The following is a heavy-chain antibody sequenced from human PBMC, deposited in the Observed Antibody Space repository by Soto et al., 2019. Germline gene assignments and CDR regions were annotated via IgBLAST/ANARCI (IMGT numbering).Heavy chain of an antibody. CDR3: ARVLRSSSWYVPREYYFDY. V-gene: IGHV1-3*01. CDR2: INAGNGNT. CDR1: GYTFTSYA. Sequence: GASVKVSCKASGYTFTSYAMHWVRQAPGQRLEWMGWINAGNGNTKYSQKFQGRVTITRDTSASTAYMELSSLRSEDTAVYYCARVLRSSSWYVPREYYFDYWGQGTLVTVSS. D-gene: IGHD6-13*01. J-gene: IGHJ4*02.